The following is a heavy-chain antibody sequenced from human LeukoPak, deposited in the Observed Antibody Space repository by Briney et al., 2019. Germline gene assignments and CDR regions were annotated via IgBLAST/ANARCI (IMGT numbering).Heavy chain of an antibody. CDR3: ARGHRFVSEMATPSNDY. D-gene: IGHD5-24*01. CDR1: GGSFSGYY. CDR2: INHSGST. Sequence: TSETLSLTCAVYGGSFSGYYWSWFRQPPGKGLEWIGEINHSGSTNYNPSLKSRVTISVDTSKNQFSLKLSSVTAADTAVYYCARGHRFVSEMATPSNDYWGQGTLVTVSS. J-gene: IGHJ4*02. V-gene: IGHV4-34*01.